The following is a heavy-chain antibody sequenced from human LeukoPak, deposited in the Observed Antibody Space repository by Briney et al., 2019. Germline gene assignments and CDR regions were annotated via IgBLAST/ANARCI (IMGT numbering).Heavy chain of an antibody. Sequence: SLKVSCKASGYTFTSYYMHWVRQAHGQVIEWMGINNPSLGSTSYEQKFQGRVTMTRDTSTSTVYMELSSLRSEDTAVYYCARDLVYYYDSSGYTQADAFDIWGQGTMVTVSS. CDR1: GYTFTSYY. J-gene: IGHJ3*02. CDR2: NNPSLGST. CDR3: ARDLVYYYDSSGYTQADAFDI. D-gene: IGHD3-22*01. V-gene: IGHV1-46*03.